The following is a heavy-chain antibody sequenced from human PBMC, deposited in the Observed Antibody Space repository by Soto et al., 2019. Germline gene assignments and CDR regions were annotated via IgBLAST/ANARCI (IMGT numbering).Heavy chain of an antibody. J-gene: IGHJ6*02. Sequence: GGSLRLSCAASGFTFSSYSMNWVRQAPGKGLEWVSYISSSSSTIYYADSVKGRFTISRGNAKNSLYLQMNSLRDEDTAVYYCARDRVLLLYGSYYYYGMDVWGQGTPVTVSS. CDR3: ARDRVLLLYGSYYYYGMDV. CDR2: ISSSSSTI. CDR1: GFTFSSYS. V-gene: IGHV3-48*02. D-gene: IGHD2-15*01.